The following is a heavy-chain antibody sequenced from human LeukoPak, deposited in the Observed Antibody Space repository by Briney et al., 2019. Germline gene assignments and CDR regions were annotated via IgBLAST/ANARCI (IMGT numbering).Heavy chain of an antibody. J-gene: IGHJ6*03. CDR1: GGSFSGYY. D-gene: IGHD6-19*01. CDR3: ASGRLAMDV. CDR2: INRSGST. Sequence: PSETLSLTCAVYGGSFSGYYWSWIRQPPGKGLEWIGEINRSGSTNYNPSLKSRVTISVDTSKNQFSLKLSSVTAADTAVYYCASGRLAMDVWGKGTTVTISS. V-gene: IGHV4-34*01.